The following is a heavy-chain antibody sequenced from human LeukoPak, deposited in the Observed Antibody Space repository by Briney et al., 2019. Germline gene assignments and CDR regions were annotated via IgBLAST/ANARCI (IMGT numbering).Heavy chain of an antibody. D-gene: IGHD6-6*01. Sequence: ASVKVSCKASGYTFTANYIHWVRQAPGQGLEWMGWISAYNGNTNYAQKLQGRVTMTTDTSTSTAYMELRSLRSDDTAVYYCARDFPSAYVAAHMDVWGKGTTVTVSS. CDR3: ARDFPSAYVAAHMDV. CDR2: ISAYNGNT. J-gene: IGHJ6*03. V-gene: IGHV1-18*04. CDR1: GYTFTANY.